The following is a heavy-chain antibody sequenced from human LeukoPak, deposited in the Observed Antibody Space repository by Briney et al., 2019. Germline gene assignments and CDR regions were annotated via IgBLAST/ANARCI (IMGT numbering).Heavy chain of an antibody. Sequence: SETLSLTCTVSGGSISSSSYYWGWIRQPPGKGLEWIGSIYYSGSTYYNPSLKSRVTISVDTSKNQFSLKLSSVTAADTAVYYCARVEVGSGWYTIDYWGQGILVTVSS. CDR1: GGSISSSSYY. CDR2: IYYSGST. CDR3: ARVEVGSGWYTIDY. J-gene: IGHJ4*02. D-gene: IGHD6-19*01. V-gene: IGHV4-39*01.